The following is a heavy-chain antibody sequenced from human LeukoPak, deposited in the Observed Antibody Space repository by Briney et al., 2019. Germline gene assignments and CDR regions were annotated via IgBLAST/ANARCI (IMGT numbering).Heavy chain of an antibody. CDR3: ARRIFGPIDD. CDR2: IYPTGAT. D-gene: IGHD2/OR15-2a*01. Sequence: PGGSLRLSCAASGFTVTSSYMTWVRQTPGKGLEWVSVIYPTGATYYADSVKGRFTISRDNSKNTVSLQMNSLRADDTALYYCARRIFGPIDDLGQGTLVTVSS. J-gene: IGHJ4*02. V-gene: IGHV3-53*01. CDR1: GFTVTSSY.